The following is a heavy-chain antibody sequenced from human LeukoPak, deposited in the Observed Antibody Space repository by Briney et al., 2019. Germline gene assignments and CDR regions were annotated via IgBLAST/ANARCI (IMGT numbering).Heavy chain of an antibody. J-gene: IGHJ6*03. D-gene: IGHD3-22*01. Sequence: ASVKVSCKASGYTFTSYDINWVRQAPGQGLEWMGWINPNSAGTNYAQKFQGRVTMTRDTSISTACMELSRLRSDDTAVYYCAGDGSGYSHYYYMDVWGKGTTVTVSS. CDR2: INPNSAGT. CDR1: GYTFTSYD. CDR3: AGDGSGYSHYYYMDV. V-gene: IGHV1-2*02.